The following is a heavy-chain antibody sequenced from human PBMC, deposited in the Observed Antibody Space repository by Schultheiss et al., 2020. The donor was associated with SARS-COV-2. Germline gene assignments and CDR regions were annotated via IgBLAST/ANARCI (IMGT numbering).Heavy chain of an antibody. CDR2: IYYSGST. V-gene: IGHV4-31*03. D-gene: IGHD1-26*01. CDR1: GGSISSGGYY. Sequence: SETLSLTCTVSGGSISSGGYYWSWIRQHPGKGLEWIGYIYYSGSTYYNPSLKSRVTISVDTSKNQFSLKLSSVTAADTAVYYCARAVGATIVVDYWGQGTLVTGSS. CDR3: ARAVGATIVVDY. J-gene: IGHJ4*02.